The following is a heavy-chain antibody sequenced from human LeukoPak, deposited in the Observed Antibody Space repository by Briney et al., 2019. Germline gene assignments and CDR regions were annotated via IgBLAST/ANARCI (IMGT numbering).Heavy chain of an antibody. V-gene: IGHV3-21*01. J-gene: IGHJ4*02. Sequence: GGSLRLSCAASGFTFSSYNMNWVRQAPGKGLEWVSSISSSSSYIYYADSVKGRFTISRDNAKNSLYLQMNSLRAEDTAVYYCARAGGITMVRGEYYFNYWGQGTLVTVSS. CDR2: ISSSSSYI. D-gene: IGHD3-10*01. CDR3: ARAGGITMVRGEYYFNY. CDR1: GFTFSSYN.